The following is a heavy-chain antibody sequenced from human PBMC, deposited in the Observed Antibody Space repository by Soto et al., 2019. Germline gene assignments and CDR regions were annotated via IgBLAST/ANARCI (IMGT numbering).Heavy chain of an antibody. CDR1: GGSINNHY. CDR2: VYYLGIT. J-gene: IGHJ4*02. CDR3: AGLYPYESSGYHLNY. D-gene: IGHD3-22*01. V-gene: IGHV4-59*08. Sequence: SETLSLTCTVSGGSINNHYWSWIRQPPGKGLEWLGSVYYLGITNYNPSLRSRVTISVDTSKNQFSLKLRSVTAADTAIFYCAGLYPYESSGYHLNYWGQGTLVTVSS.